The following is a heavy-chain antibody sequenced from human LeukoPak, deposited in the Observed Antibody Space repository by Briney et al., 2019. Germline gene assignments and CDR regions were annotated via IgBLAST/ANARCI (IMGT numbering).Heavy chain of an antibody. D-gene: IGHD5-18*01. CDR3: ARADWDTAMIDY. CDR1: GFTFEDYT. Sequence: PGGSLRLSCAASGFTFEDYTMNWVRQAPGKGLEWVSSISSSSSYIYYADSVKGRFTISRDNAKNSLYLQMNSLRAEDTAVYYCARADWDTAMIDYWGQGTLVTVSS. CDR2: ISSSSSYI. V-gene: IGHV3-21*01. J-gene: IGHJ4*02.